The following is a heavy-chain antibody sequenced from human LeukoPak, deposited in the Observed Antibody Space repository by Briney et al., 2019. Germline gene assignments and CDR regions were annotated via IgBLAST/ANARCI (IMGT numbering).Heavy chain of an antibody. CDR3: AAEGSTSWNDAFDI. CDR2: IVVGSGNT. V-gene: IGHV1-58*02. D-gene: IGHD2-2*01. CDR1: EFTFTSSA. Sequence: SVKVSCKASEFTFTSSAMQWVRQARGQRLEWIGWIVVGSGNTNYAQKFQERVTITRDMSTSTAYMELSSLRSEDTAVYYCAAEGSTSWNDAFDIWGQGTMVTVSS. J-gene: IGHJ3*02.